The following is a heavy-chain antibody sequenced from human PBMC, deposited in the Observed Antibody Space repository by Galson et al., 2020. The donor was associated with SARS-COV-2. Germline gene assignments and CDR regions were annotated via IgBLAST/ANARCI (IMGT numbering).Heavy chain of an antibody. Sequence: PSETLSLTCAVYGGTFSGHYWNWIRQSPGKGLEWIGEINDGGRTNYNPSLESRVGISVDTSKKQFSLKLSSVTAADTAVYHCARGRYPRADGILLWMYRIASSGVFDSWSQGTRVTVSS. CDR1: GGTFSGHY. J-gene: IGHJ4*02. V-gene: IGHV4-34*01. CDR2: INDGGRT. D-gene: IGHD6-13*01. CDR3: ARGRYPRADGILLWMYRIASSGVFDS.